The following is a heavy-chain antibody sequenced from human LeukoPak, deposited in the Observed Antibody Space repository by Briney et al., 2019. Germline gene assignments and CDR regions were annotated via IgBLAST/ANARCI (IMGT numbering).Heavy chain of an antibody. J-gene: IGHJ4*02. CDR1: GESFSAYY. V-gene: IGHV4-34*01. CDR2: INHSGRT. D-gene: IGHD4-11*01. Sequence: PSETLSLTCAVYGESFSAYYWGWIRQPPGKGLEWIGEINHSGRTNYKPSLKSRVTISVDSSKNQFSLKLKSVTAADTAVYYCARGGPLTVTRVDYWGQGTLVTVSS. CDR3: ARGGPLTVTRVDY.